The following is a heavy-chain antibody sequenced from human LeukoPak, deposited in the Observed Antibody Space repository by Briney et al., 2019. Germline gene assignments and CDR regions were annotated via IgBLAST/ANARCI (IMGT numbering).Heavy chain of an antibody. V-gene: IGHV3-9*03. CDR1: GFTFDDYA. Sequence: GGSLRLSCAASGFTFDDYAMHWVRQAPGKGLEWVSGISWNSGSIGYADSVKGRFAISRDNAKNSLYLQMNSLRAEDMASYYCARVTSWYYFDYWGQGTLVTVSS. CDR3: ARVTSWYYFDY. D-gene: IGHD6-13*01. CDR2: ISWNSGSI. J-gene: IGHJ4*02.